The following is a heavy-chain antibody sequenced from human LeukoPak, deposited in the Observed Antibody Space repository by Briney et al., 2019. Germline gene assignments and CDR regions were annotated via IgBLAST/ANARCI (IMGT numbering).Heavy chain of an antibody. CDR3: ARVPGIAVAGFRWYFAY. CDR2: IYYSGST. J-gene: IGHJ4*02. CDR1: GRSISSGSYY. V-gene: IGHV4-39*07. Sequence: SETLSLTCTVSGRSISSGSYYWGWIRQPPGKGLEWIGSIYYSGSTYYNPSLKSRVTISVDTSKNQFSLKLGSVTAADTAVYYCARVPGIAVAGFRWYFAYWGQGTLVTVSS. D-gene: IGHD6-19*01.